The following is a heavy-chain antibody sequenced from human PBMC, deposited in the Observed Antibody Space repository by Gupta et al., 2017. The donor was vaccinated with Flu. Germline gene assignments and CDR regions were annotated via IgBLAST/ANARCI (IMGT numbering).Heavy chain of an antibody. Sequence: YYWSWIRQPPGKGLEWIGYIYYSGSTNYNPSLKSRVTISVDTSKNQFSLKLSSVTAADTAVYYCARGLLSGTHYYYYYMDVWVKGTTVTVSS. J-gene: IGHJ6*03. CDR3: ARGLLSGTHYYYYYMDV. D-gene: IGHD1-1*01. V-gene: IGHV4-59*01. CDR1: YY. CDR2: IYYSGST.